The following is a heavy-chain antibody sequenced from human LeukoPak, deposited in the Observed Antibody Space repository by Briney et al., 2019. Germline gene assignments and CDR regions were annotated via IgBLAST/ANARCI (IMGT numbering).Heavy chain of an antibody. D-gene: IGHD3-10*01. CDR2: IRSKAYGGTT. J-gene: IGHJ4*02. V-gene: IGHV3-49*03. Sequence: GGSLRLSCTASGFTFGDYAMSWFRQAPGKGQEWVGFIRSKAYGGTTEYAASVKGRFTISRDDSKSIAYLQMNSLKTEDTAVYYCTRSLWFGELVFDYWGQGTLVTVSS. CDR3: TRSLWFGELVFDY. CDR1: GFTFGDYA.